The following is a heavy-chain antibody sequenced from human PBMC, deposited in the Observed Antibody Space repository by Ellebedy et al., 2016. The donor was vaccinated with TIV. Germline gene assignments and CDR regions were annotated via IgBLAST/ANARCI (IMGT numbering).Heavy chain of an antibody. D-gene: IGHD3-16*01. J-gene: IGHJ4*02. Sequence: SVKVSRKASGGTFRNYAISWVRQAPGQGLEWMGGIIAVFGTTNYAQKFQGRVTITADDLPSTAYMEVSSLESDDTAVYYCARGRSYVPDYFDSWGQGTLVTVSS. CDR3: ARGRSYVPDYFDS. CDR1: GGTFRNYA. V-gene: IGHV1-69*13. CDR2: IIAVFGTT.